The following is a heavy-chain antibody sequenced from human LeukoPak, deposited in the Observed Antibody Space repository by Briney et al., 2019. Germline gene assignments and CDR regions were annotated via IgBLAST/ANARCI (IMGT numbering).Heavy chain of an antibody. V-gene: IGHV3-23*01. D-gene: IGHD1-26*01. CDR2: ISVSGNT. CDR1: GFTLSSYA. J-gene: IGHJ4*02. CDR3: ARDGVAELMSALDY. Sequence: PGGSLRLSCAASGFTLSSYATSWVRQGPGKGLEWVSAISVSGNTYHADSVKGRFTISRDNAKNSLYLQMNSLGAEDTAVYYCARDGVAELMSALDYWGQGILVTVSS.